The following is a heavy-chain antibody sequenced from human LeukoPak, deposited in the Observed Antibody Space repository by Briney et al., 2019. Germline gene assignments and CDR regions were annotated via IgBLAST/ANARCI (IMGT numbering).Heavy chain of an antibody. CDR1: GYTFTSYG. V-gene: IGHV1-18*01. J-gene: IGHJ4*02. Sequence: HVASVKVSCKASGYTFTSYGISWVRQAPGQGLEWMGWISAYNGNTNYAQKLQGRVTMTTDTSTSTAYMELRSLRSDDTAVYYCARVAYYYDSSGLVWGQGTLVTVSS. D-gene: IGHD3-22*01. CDR3: ARVAYYYDSSGLV. CDR2: ISAYNGNT.